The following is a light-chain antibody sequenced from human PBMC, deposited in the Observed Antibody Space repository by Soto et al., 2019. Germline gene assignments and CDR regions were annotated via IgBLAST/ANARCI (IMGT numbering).Light chain of an antibody. CDR3: AAWDDSLNGYVV. V-gene: IGLV1-44*01. Sequence: QLVLTQPPSASGTPGQRVTISCSGSSSNIGSKTVNWYRQLPGTAPKLLIYSNSQRPSGVPDRFSGSKSGTSASLAISGLQSEDEADYYCAAWDDSLNGYVVFGGGTKLTVL. CDR2: SNS. J-gene: IGLJ2*01. CDR1: SSNIGSKT.